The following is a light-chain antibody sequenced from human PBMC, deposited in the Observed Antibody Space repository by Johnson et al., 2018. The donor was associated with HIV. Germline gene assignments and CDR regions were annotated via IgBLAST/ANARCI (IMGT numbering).Light chain of an antibody. CDR2: ENN. CDR3: GTWDTSLGAQYV. Sequence: QSILTQPPSVSAAPGQKVTISCSGSNSNIGNNYVSWYRQLPGTAPKLLIYENNKRPSGIPNRFSGSKSGTSATLAITGLQTGDEADYYCGTWDTSLGAQYVLGSGTKVTVL. J-gene: IGLJ1*01. CDR1: NSNIGNNY. V-gene: IGLV1-51*02.